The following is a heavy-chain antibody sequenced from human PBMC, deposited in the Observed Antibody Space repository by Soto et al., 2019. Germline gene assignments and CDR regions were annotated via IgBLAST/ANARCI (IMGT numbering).Heavy chain of an antibody. CDR3: ATEELLAASTSYYGMDV. J-gene: IGHJ6*02. CDR1: GFTFSSDA. CDR2: VSGSGGST. V-gene: IGHV3-23*01. Sequence: PGGSLRLSCAASGFTFSSDAMSWVRQAPGKGLEWASAVSGSGGSTYYADSVKGRFTISRDNSKNTLYLQMNSLRAEDRDVYHCATEELLAASTSYYGMDVWGQWTGVSGSS. D-gene: IGHD3-9*01.